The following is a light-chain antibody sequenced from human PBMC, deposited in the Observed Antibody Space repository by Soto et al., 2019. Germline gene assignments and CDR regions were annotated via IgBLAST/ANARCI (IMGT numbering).Light chain of an antibody. CDR1: SSNIGSNT. Sequence: QSVLTQPPSASGAPGQRVTISCSGSSSNIGSNTVNWYQQLPGTAPKLLIYKNNQRPSGVPDRFSGSKSGTSASLAISGLQSEDGADYYCAAWYDSLNGYVFGTGTKVPVL. V-gene: IGLV1-44*01. J-gene: IGLJ1*01. CDR2: KNN. CDR3: AAWYDSLNGYV.